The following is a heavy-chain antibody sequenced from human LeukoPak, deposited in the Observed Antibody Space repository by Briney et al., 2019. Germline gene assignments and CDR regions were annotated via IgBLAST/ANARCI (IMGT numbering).Heavy chain of an antibody. D-gene: IGHD3-10*01. J-gene: IGHJ5*02. V-gene: IGHV3-30*18. Sequence: PGGSLRLSCAASGFTFSSYGMHWVRQAPGKGLEWVAVISYDGSNKYYADSVKGRFTISRDNSKNTLYLQMNSLGAEDTAVYYCAKDAGGPYGSWGQGTLVTVSS. CDR3: AKDAGGPYGS. CDR1: GFTFSSYG. CDR2: ISYDGSNK.